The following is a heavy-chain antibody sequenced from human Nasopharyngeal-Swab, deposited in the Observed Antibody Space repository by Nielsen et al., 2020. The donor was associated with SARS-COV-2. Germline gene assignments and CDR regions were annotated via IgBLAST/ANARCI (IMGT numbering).Heavy chain of an antibody. J-gene: IGHJ4*02. CDR1: GFTVSSNY. V-gene: IGHV3-66*01. CDR3: AREGSSGWVDY. D-gene: IGHD6-19*01. CDR2: IYSGGST. Sequence: GESLKISCAASGFTVSSNYMSWVRQAPGKGPEWVSVIYSGGSTYYADSVKGRFTISRDNSKNTLYLQMNSLRAEDTAAYYCAREGSSGWVDYWGQGTLVTVSS.